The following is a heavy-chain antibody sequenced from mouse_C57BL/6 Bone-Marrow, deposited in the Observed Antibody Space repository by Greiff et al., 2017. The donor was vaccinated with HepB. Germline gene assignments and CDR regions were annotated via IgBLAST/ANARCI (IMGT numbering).Heavy chain of an antibody. CDR3: TTYYGSSLYAMDY. CDR2: IDPEDGDT. D-gene: IGHD1-1*01. J-gene: IGHJ4*01. V-gene: IGHV14-1*01. CDR1: GFNIKDYY. Sequence: EVKLQQSGAELVRPGASVKLSCTASGFNIKDYYMHWVKQRPEQGLEWIGRIDPEDGDTEYAPKFQGKATMTADTSSNTAYLQLGSLTSEDTAVYYCTTYYGSSLYAMDYWGQGTSVTVSS.